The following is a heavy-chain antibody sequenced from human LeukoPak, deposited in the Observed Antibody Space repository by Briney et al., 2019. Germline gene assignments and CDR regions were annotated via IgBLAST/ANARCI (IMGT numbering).Heavy chain of an antibody. V-gene: IGHV3-30-3*01. D-gene: IGHD3-3*01. CDR1: GFTFSSYA. Sequence: PGGSLRLSCAASGFTFSSYAMHWVRQAPGKGLEWVAVISYDGSNKYYADSVKGRFTISRDNSKNTLYLQMNSLRAEDTAVYYCARDTPEYYDFWSGYLDYWGQGTLVTVSS. CDR2: ISYDGSNK. J-gene: IGHJ4*02. CDR3: ARDTPEYYDFWSGYLDY.